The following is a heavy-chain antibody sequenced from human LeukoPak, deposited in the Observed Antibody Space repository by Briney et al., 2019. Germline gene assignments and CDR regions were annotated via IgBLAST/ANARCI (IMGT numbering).Heavy chain of an antibody. CDR1: GFTFSNYA. D-gene: IGHD4-17*01. Sequence: GGSLRLSCAASGFTFSNYAMHWVRQAPGKGLKWVTVISYDGSHKYYADSVKGRFTISRDNSKNTLYLQMNSLRAEDTAVYYCARRDGDYGLDYWGQGTLVTVSS. CDR2: ISYDGSHK. J-gene: IGHJ4*02. CDR3: ARRDGDYGLDY. V-gene: IGHV3-30*04.